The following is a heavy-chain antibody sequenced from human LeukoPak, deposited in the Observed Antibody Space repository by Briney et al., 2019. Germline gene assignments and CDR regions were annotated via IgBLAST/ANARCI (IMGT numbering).Heavy chain of an antibody. CDR1: ERTFSSYA. J-gene: IGHJ4*02. V-gene: IGHV1-69*04. D-gene: IGHD3-16*02. Sequence: GASVKVSCKASERTFSSYAISWVRQAPGQGLEWMGRIIPILGIANYAQKFQGRVTITADKSTSTAYMELRSLRSEDTAVYYCARFIITFGGVIVVFDYWGQGTLVTVSS. CDR3: ARFIITFGGVIVVFDY. CDR2: IIPILGIA.